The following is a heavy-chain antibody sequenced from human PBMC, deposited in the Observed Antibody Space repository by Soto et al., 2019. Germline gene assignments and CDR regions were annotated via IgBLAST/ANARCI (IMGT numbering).Heavy chain of an antibody. CDR1: GFKFDYYW. Sequence: EVHLVASGGGLVQPGGSLRLSCVASGFKFDYYWMHWVRQAPGEGLMWVSRLQTDGSHPDYAASVKGRFTISRDNAKNTLYLQMTPLRLAASAVYHCARGGDPDYWGQGTVVTASS. CDR2: LQTDGSHP. V-gene: IGHV3-74*01. J-gene: IGHJ4*02. CDR3: ARGGDPDY.